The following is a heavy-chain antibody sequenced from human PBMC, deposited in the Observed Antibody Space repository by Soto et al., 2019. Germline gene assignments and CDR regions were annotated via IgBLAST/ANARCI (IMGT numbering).Heavy chain of an antibody. CDR1: GFTFSTYW. CDR3: ARGGGYFDSSGFPYLYAMDV. D-gene: IGHD3-22*01. J-gene: IGHJ6*02. CDR2: IKEDGSEK. Sequence: GGSLRLSCAASGFTFSTYWMSWVRQAPGKGLEWVANIKEDGSEKYYVDSVDGRFTISRDNAKNSLYLQMTSLRAEDTALYYCARGGGYFDSSGFPYLYAMDVWGQGTTVTVSS. V-gene: IGHV3-7*04.